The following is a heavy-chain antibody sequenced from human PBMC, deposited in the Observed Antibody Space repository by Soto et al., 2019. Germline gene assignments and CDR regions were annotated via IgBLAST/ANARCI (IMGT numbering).Heavy chain of an antibody. CDR2: ISGSGGST. D-gene: IGHD3-22*01. J-gene: IGHJ4*02. CDR1: GFTFSSYA. V-gene: IGHV3-23*01. Sequence: LSLTCAASGFTFSSYAMSWVRQAPGKGLEWVSAISGSGGSTYYADSVKGRFTISRDNSKNTLYLQMNSLRAEDTAVYYCAKFNYYDSSGYYYYFDYWGQGTLVTVSS. CDR3: AKFNYYDSSGYYYYFDY.